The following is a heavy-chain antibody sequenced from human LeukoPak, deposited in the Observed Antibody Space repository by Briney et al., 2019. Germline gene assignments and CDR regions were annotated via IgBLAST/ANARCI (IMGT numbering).Heavy chain of an antibody. CDR3: ARVVVVAATRGDYYYYGMDV. D-gene: IGHD2-15*01. CDR2: IYYSGST. Sequence: SQTLSLTCTVSGGSISSGDYYWSWIRQPPGKGLEWIGYIYYSGSTYYNPSLKSRVTISVDTSKNQFSLKLSSVTAAATAVYYCARVVVVAATRGDYYYYGMDVWGQGTTVTVSS. V-gene: IGHV4-30-4*01. CDR1: GGSISSGDYY. J-gene: IGHJ6*02.